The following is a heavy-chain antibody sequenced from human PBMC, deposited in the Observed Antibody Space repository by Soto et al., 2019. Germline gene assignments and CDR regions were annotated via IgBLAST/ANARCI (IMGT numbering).Heavy chain of an antibody. J-gene: IGHJ4*02. CDR1: GFTFSSYT. V-gene: IGHV3-21*01. CDR2: ISSSSSYI. Sequence: GGSLRLSCAASGFTFSSYTMNWVRQAPGKGLEWVSSISSSSSYIYYADSVKGRFTISRDNAKNSLYLQMNGLRAEDTAVYYWAKILIIGTTRESYFDSWPQGTLFTVSS. CDR3: AKILIIGTTRESYFDS. D-gene: IGHD1-20*01.